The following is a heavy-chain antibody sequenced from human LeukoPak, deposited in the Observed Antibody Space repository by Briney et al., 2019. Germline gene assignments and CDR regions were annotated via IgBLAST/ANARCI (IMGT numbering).Heavy chain of an antibody. D-gene: IGHD2-2*01. CDR3: VKDFVVVPGLVNYFDY. J-gene: IGHJ4*02. V-gene: IGHV3-23*01. Sequence: GGSLRLSCAASGFSFSNYAMSWVRQGPGKGLEWVAAIGGSIGSTFYTDSVKGRFTISRDNSKNTLSLQMNSLRVEDTAVYYCVKDFVVVPGLVNYFDYWGQGTLVTVSS. CDR2: IGGSIGST. CDR1: GFSFSNYA.